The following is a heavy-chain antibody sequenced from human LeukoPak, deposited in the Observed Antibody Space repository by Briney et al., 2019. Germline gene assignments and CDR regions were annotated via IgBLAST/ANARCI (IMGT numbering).Heavy chain of an antibody. V-gene: IGHV1-69*13. Sequence: ASVKVSCKASGGTFSSYAISWVRQAPGQGLEWMGGIIPIFGTANYAQKFQGRVTITADESTSTAYMELSSLRSEDTAVYYCAREKTGYSYGHGSDYWGQGTLVTVSS. CDR2: IIPIFGTA. CDR1: GGTFSSYA. D-gene: IGHD5-18*01. J-gene: IGHJ4*02. CDR3: AREKTGYSYGHGSDY.